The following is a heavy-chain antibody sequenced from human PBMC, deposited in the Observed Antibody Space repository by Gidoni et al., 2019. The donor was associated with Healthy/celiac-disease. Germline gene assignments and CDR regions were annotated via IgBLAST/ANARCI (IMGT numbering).Heavy chain of an antibody. CDR2: IYYSGST. CDR3: ARRRVGADEEGGLDAFDI. D-gene: IGHD1-26*01. CDR1: GGSISSYY. J-gene: IGHJ3*02. V-gene: IGHV4-59*01. Sequence: QVQLQESGPGLVKPSETLSLTCTVSGGSISSYYWSWIRQPPGKGLEWIGYIYYSGSTNYNPSLKSRVTISVDTSKNQFSLKLSSVTAADTAVYYCARRRVGADEEGGLDAFDIWGQGTMVTVSS.